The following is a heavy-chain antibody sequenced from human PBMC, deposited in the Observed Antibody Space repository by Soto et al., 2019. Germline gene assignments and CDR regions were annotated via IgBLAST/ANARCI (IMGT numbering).Heavy chain of an antibody. CDR1: GFTFSSYG. CDR2: IWYDGSNK. CDR3: ARGTPRDIVVVPAASLGDY. V-gene: IGHV3-33*01. Sequence: VQLVESGGGVVQPGRSLRLSCAASGFTFSSYGMHWVRQAPGKGLEWVAVIWYDGSNKYYADSVKGRFTISRDNSKNTLYLQMNSLRAEDTAVYYCARGTPRDIVVVPAASLGDYWGQGTLVTVSS. D-gene: IGHD2-2*01. J-gene: IGHJ4*02.